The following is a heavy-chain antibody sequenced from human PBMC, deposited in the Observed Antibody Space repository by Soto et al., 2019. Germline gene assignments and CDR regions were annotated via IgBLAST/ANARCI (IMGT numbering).Heavy chain of an antibody. CDR1: GASISGYY. CDR3: VRDGTKTLRDWFDP. Sequence: QVQLQESGPGLVKPSETLSLTCTVSGASISGYYWSWIRKSAGKGLEWIGRIYATGTTDYNPSLKRRVIMSVDTSKKQFSLKLMSVTAADTAVYYCVRDGTKTLRDWFDPWGQGISVTVSS. J-gene: IGHJ5*02. CDR2: IYATGTT. D-gene: IGHD1-1*01. V-gene: IGHV4-4*07.